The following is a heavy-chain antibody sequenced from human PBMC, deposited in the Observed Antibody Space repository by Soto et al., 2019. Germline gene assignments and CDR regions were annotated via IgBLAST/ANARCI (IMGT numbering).Heavy chain of an antibody. V-gene: IGHV1-18*01. D-gene: IGHD4-17*01. Sequence: QVQLVQYGAEMGQPGASVKISCKASGYTFTNYGITWVRQAPGQGLEWMGWISAYNGNTNYEQKFQDRVTMTTDTSTSTAYMEVRSLRYDDAAVYYCAIDTTVGSDALDIWGQGTMVNVSS. J-gene: IGHJ3*02. CDR1: GYTFTNYG. CDR3: AIDTTVGSDALDI. CDR2: ISAYNGNT.